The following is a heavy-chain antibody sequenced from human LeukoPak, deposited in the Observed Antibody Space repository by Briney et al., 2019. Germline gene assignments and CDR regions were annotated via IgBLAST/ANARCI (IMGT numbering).Heavy chain of an antibody. CDR2: IYYSGST. D-gene: IGHD3-10*01. V-gene: IGHV4-59*01. Sequence: SETLSLTCTVSGGSISSYYWSWIRQPPGKGLEWIGYIYYSGSTNYNPSLKSRVTISVDTSKNQFSLKLSPVTAADTAVYYCARSYYYGGEFDYWGQGTLVTVSS. CDR1: GGSISSYY. CDR3: ARSYYYGGEFDY. J-gene: IGHJ4*02.